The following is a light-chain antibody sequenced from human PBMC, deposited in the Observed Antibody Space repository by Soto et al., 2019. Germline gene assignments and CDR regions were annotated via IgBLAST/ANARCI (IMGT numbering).Light chain of an antibody. V-gene: IGKV1-39*01. CDR2: AAS. CDR3: QQSYSTPWT. Sequence: DIQMTQSPSSLSASVGDRVTITCRASQSIYNYVNWYQQKPGKAPKLLIYAASKLQSGVPSRFSGSASGTDSTLTISGLQAEDFATYYCQQSYSTPWTFGQGTKVEIK. J-gene: IGKJ1*01. CDR1: QSIYNY.